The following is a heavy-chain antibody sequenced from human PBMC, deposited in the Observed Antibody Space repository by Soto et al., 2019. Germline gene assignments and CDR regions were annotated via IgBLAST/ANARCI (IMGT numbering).Heavy chain of an antibody. J-gene: IGHJ3*02. CDR2: INPNTGVT. V-gene: IGHV1-2*02. CDR3: TRARWPGTSDAFDI. Sequence: ASVKVCCKASGYTFTDYYLHWVRQSPGQGLDCLGWINPNTGVTDSAQKFQGRVTMTRDTSIRIAYMELSRLTPEDTAMYYCTRARWPGTSDAFDIWGQGTMVTVSS. CDR1: GYTFTDYY. D-gene: IGHD1-26*01.